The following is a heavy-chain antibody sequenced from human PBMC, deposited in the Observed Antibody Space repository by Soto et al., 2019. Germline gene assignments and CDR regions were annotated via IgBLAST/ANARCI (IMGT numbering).Heavy chain of an antibody. CDR1: GFTFSSYW. D-gene: IGHD5-12*01. CDR3: ARGGRDGYNDAFDI. Sequence: GGSLRLSCAASGFTFSSYWMSWVRQAPGKGLEWVANIKQDGSEKYYVDSVKGRFTISRDNAKNSLYLHMNSMRAEDTAVYYCARGGRDGYNDAFDIWGQGTMVTVSS. V-gene: IGHV3-7*01. CDR2: IKQDGSEK. J-gene: IGHJ3*02.